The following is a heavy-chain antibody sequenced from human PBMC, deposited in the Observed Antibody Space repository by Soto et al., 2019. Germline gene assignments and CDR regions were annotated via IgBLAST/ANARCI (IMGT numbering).Heavy chain of an antibody. CDR1: GGSISSSSYY. Sequence: SETLSLTCTVSGGSISSSSYYWGWIRQPPGKGLEWIGSIYYSGSTYYNPSLKSRVTISVDTSKNQFSLKLSSVTAADTAVYYCARLQTTVTPMGGYWGQGTLVTVSS. J-gene: IGHJ4*02. D-gene: IGHD4-17*01. V-gene: IGHV4-39*01. CDR3: ARLQTTVTPMGGY. CDR2: IYYSGST.